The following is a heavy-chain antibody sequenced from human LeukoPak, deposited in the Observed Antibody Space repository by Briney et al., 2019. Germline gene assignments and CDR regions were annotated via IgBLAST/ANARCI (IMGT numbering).Heavy chain of an antibody. D-gene: IGHD3-22*01. CDR3: AGSRGAYYASSGSLDY. V-gene: IGHV4-61*01. J-gene: IGHJ4*02. Sequence: PSETLSLTCTVSGASVSSGSYYWNLIRQPPGKGLEWIGYIYYTGSTNFNPSLKSRVTISLDTSKNQFSLKLSSVTAADTAVYYCAGSRGAYYASSGSLDYWGQGTLVTVSS. CDR2: IYYTGST. CDR1: GASVSSGSYY.